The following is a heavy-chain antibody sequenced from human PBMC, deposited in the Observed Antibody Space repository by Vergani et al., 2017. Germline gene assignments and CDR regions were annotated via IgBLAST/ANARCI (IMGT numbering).Heavy chain of an antibody. Sequence: QVQLVQSGAEVKKPGSSVKVSCKASGGTFSSYAISWVRQAPGQGLEWMGGIIPIFGTANDAQKFQGRVTITADESTSTAYMELSSLRSEDTAVYYCARTLGTYCSSTSCQGYYYYYMDVWGKGTTVTVSS. CDR3: ARTLGTYCSSTSCQGYYYYYMDV. D-gene: IGHD2-2*01. CDR2: IIPIFGTA. V-gene: IGHV1-69*01. CDR1: GGTFSSYA. J-gene: IGHJ6*03.